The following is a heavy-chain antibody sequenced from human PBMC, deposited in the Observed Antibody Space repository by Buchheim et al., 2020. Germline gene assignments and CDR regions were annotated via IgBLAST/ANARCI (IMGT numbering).Heavy chain of an antibody. J-gene: IGHJ4*02. Sequence: QLQLQESGPGLVKPSETLSLTCAVSGGSISSSSYYWGWIRQPPGKGLEWIGSIYYSGSTYYNPSLKSRVTISVDTSKNQFSLKLSSVTAADTAVYYCTLSSIVGASNFDYWGQGTL. CDR3: TLSSIVGASNFDY. CDR2: IYYSGST. D-gene: IGHD1-26*01. CDR1: GGSISSSSYY. V-gene: IGHV4-39*01.